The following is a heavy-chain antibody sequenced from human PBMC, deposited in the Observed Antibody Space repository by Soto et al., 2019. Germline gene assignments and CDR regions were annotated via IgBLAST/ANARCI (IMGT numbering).Heavy chain of an antibody. CDR2: IFYSGGT. D-gene: IGHD3-10*01. J-gene: IGHJ4*02. Sequence: QVQLQESGPGLVKPSETLSLTCTVSGGSISSYDWCWIRQPPGKGLELIGYIFYSGGTNYNPSLTSRVTISVDTSQNDVALKLSSVAAADTAADSGARAGAEMDYWGQGTLVTVSS. CDR1: GGSISSYD. V-gene: IGHV4-59*01. CDR3: ARAGAEMDY.